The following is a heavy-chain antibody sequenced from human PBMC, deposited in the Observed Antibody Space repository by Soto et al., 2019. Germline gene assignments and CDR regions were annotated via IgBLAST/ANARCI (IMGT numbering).Heavy chain of an antibody. Sequence: SETLSRTGIVSGDSIRSTNHYWGWILQPPGKGLEWIGSIYYSGNTYYNPSLKSRVTISVDTSKKQISLKLSSVTATDTAVYFCARQPLVRGVLSDMDVWGQGTTVTVSS. D-gene: IGHD3-10*01. J-gene: IGHJ6*02. CDR2: IYYSGNT. CDR1: GDSIRSTNHY. CDR3: ARQPLVRGVLSDMDV. V-gene: IGHV4-39*01.